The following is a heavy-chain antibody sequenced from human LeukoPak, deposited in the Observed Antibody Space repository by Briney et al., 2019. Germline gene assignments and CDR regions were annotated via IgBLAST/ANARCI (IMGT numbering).Heavy chain of an antibody. Sequence: GRALRLSCAASGFTFSSYAMHWVPQAPGKGVEWVAVISYDGSNKYYADSVKGRFTISRDNSKNTLYLQMNSLRAEDTAVYYCAREGPPAQNFDYWGQGTLVTVSS. CDR3: AREGPPAQNFDY. D-gene: IGHD6-25*01. J-gene: IGHJ4*02. V-gene: IGHV3-30-3*01. CDR2: ISYDGSNK. CDR1: GFTFSSYA.